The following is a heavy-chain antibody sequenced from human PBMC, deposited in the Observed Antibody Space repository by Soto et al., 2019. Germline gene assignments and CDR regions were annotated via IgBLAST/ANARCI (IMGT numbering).Heavy chain of an antibody. J-gene: IGHJ6*03. CDR1: GDTFTDYY. CDR2: INPNSGVS. Sequence: QVQLVQSGAEVKKPGASVTVSCRSSGDTFTDYYMHWVRQAPGQGLEWMGWINPNSGVSKYAQKCQGWVTMTRDTSIRTVYMQLSRLTSDDTAVYYCARESGGATATLDYYYFYMDGWGTGTTVTVSS. D-gene: IGHD5-12*01. CDR3: ARESGGATATLDYYYFYMDG. V-gene: IGHV1-2*04.